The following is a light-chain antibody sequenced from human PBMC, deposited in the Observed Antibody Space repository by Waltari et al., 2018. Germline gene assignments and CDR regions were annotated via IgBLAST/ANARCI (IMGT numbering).Light chain of an antibody. CDR2: EVS. CDR3: SSYIDSSTLWV. J-gene: IGLJ3*02. Sequence: QSALTQPASVSGSPGQSITTSCPGTSSDVGGSNHVSWYQPHPGKAPKVMIFEVSNRPSGISNRFSGSKSGNTASLTISGLQAEDEADYYCSSYIDSSTLWVFGGGTKLTVL. V-gene: IGLV2-14*01. CDR1: SSDVGGSNH.